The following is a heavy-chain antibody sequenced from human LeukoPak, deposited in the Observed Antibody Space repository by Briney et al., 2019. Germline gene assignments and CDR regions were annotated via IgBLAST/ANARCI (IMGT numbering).Heavy chain of an antibody. V-gene: IGHV4-31*03. J-gene: IGHJ6*04. CDR1: GGSISSGGYY. D-gene: IGHD3-9*01. CDR3: ARDSVKYYDILTGLGQREYYYYYGMDV. CDR2: IYYSGST. Sequence: SETLSLTCTVSGGSISSGGYYWSWIRQHPGKGLEWIGYIYYSGSTYYNPSLKSRVTISVDTSKNQFSLKLSSVTAADTAVYYCARDSVKYYDILTGLGQREYYYYYGMDVWGKGTTVTVSS.